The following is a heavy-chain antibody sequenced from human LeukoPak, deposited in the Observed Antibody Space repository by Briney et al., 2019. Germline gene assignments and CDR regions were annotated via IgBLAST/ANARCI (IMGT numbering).Heavy chain of an antibody. Sequence: SETLSLTCAVYGGSFSGYYWSWIRQPPGKGLEWIGEINLSGSTNYNPSLKSRVTISVDTSKNQFSLKLSSVTAADTAVYYCASLGGYSGYDSWPHNWFDPWGQGTLVTVSS. CDR3: ASLGGYSGYDSWPHNWFDP. CDR1: GGSFSGYY. V-gene: IGHV4-34*01. J-gene: IGHJ5*02. CDR2: INLSGST. D-gene: IGHD5-12*01.